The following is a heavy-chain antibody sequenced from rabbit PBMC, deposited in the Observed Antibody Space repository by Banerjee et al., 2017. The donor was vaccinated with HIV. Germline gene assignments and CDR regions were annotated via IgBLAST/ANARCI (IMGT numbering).Heavy chain of an antibody. CDR3: ARAYNSGWGGYFNL. CDR2: IYAAKGAT. J-gene: IGHJ4*01. D-gene: IGHD4-1*01. V-gene: IGHV1S7*01. Sequence: QSLEESGGGLVKPGASLTLTCKASGFSLSNYWMSWVRQAPGKGLEWIGFIYAAKGATDYTNWVNGRFTISSDNAQNTVFLQMTSLTPADTATYFCARAYNSGWGGYFNLWGPGTLVTVS. CDR1: GFSLSNYW.